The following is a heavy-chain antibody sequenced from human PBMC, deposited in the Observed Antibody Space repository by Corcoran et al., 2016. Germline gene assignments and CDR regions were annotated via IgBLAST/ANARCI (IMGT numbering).Heavy chain of an antibody. V-gene: IGHV3-15*01. CDR3: TTDITMIVVVIRACDY. CDR1: GFTFSNAW. CDR2: IKSKTDGGTT. J-gene: IGHJ4*02. Sequence: EVQLVESGGGLVKPGGSLRLSCAASGFTFSNAWMSWVRQAPGKGLEWVGRIKSKTDGGTTDYAAPVKGRFTISRDDSKNTLYLQMNSLKTEDTAVYYCTTDITMIVVVIRACDYWGQGTLVTVSS. D-gene: IGHD3-22*01.